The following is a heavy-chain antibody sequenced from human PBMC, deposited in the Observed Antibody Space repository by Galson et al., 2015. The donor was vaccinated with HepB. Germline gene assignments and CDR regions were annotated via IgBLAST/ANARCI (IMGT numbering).Heavy chain of an antibody. Sequence: SLRLSCAASGFTFSSYAMTWVRQAPGKGLEWASAISGSGGITYYADSVKGRFTISRDNSRDNSENTLYLQMNSLRAEDTAVYYCAKDLSDFTGWFDPWGQGTLVTVSS. CDR3: AKDLSDFTGWFDP. J-gene: IGHJ5*02. CDR1: GFTFSSYA. CDR2: ISGSGGIT. V-gene: IGHV3-23*01. D-gene: IGHD2-21*01.